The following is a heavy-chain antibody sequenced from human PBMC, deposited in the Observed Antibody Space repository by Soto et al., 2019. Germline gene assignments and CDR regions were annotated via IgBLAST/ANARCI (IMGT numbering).Heavy chain of an antibody. Sequence: GASVKVSCKASGGTFSSYTISWVRQAPGQGLEWMGRIIPILGIANYAQKFQGRVTITADKSTSTAYMELSSLRSEDTAVYYCARSGSSTSWYGISSTRDYWGQGTLVTVSS. D-gene: IGHD2-2*01. V-gene: IGHV1-69*02. CDR1: GGTFSSYT. CDR2: IIPILGIA. CDR3: ARSGSSTSWYGISSTRDY. J-gene: IGHJ4*02.